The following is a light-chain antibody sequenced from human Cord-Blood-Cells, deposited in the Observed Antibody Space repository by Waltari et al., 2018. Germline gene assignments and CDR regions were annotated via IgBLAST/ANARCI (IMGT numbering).Light chain of an antibody. Sequence: DIQMIQSPSSLSASVGDRVTITCRESQSISSYLNWYQQKPGKPPKLLIYSASSLQSGAPSRFSGSSSATDLTLTISSLQPGGFATYYGQQSYSTPRPFGGGTKVTIK. CDR3: QQSYSTPRP. CDR2: SAS. CDR1: QSISSY. V-gene: IGKV1-39*01. J-gene: IGKJ4*01.